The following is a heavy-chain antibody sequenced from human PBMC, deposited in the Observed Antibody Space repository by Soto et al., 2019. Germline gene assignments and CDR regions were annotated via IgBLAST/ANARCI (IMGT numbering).Heavy chain of an antibody. CDR2: IIPILGIA. V-gene: IGHV1-69*02. D-gene: IGHD3-22*01. CDR1: GGTFSSYT. CDR3: ARGLRITMIVVVITPDYYYYGMDV. J-gene: IGHJ6*02. Sequence: SVKVSCKASGGTFSSYTISWVRQAPGQGLEWMGRIIPILGIANYAQKFQGRVTITADKSTSTAYMELSSLRSEDTAVYYCARGLRITMIVVVITPDYYYYGMDVWGQGTTVTVSS.